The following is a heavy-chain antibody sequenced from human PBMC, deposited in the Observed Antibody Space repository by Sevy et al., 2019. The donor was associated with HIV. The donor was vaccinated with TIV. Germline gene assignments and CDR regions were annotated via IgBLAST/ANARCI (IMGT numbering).Heavy chain of an antibody. V-gene: IGHV5-51*01. D-gene: IGHD6-6*01. J-gene: IGHJ6*02. CDR2: IYPGDSGT. CDR1: EYNFTNYW. CDR3: ARISSSPRAYYYYFGMDV. Sequence: GESLKISCKGSEYNFTNYWIGWVRPMPGKGLEWMGIIYPGDSGTRYSPSFQDQVTISADKSISTAYLQWSSLKASDTAMYYCARISSSPRAYYYYFGMDVWGHGTTVTVSS.